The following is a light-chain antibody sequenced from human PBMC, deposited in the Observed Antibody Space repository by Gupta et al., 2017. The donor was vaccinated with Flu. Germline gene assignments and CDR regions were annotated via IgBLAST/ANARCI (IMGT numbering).Light chain of an antibody. CDR2: GAS. CDR3: QQYYSTPFT. CDR1: QSVLYSSNNKNY. J-gene: IGKJ4*01. V-gene: IGKV4-1*01. Sequence: NCKSSQSVLYSSNNKNYLTWYQQKPGQPPKLLIYGASTRESGVPDRFSGSGSGTDFTLTISSLQAEDVAVYYCQQYYSTPFTFGGGTKVEIK.